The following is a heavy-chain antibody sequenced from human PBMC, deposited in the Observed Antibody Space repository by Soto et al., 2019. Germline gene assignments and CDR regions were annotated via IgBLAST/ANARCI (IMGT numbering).Heavy chain of an antibody. CDR1: GYTFTSYG. CDR3: ARISNSLPDY. V-gene: IGHV1-18*01. Sequence: ASVKVSCKASGYTFTSYGISWVRQAPGQGLEWMGWISAYNGNTNYAQKLQGRVTMTRDTSTSTVYMELDSLRSDDTAVYFCARISNSLPDYWGQGTLVTVSS. D-gene: IGHD1-1*01. J-gene: IGHJ4*02. CDR2: ISAYNGNT.